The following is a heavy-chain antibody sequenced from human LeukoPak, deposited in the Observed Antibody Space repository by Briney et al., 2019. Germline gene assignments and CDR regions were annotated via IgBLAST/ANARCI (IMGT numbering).Heavy chain of an antibody. J-gene: IGHJ3*02. CDR3: ARDAITMIVDSDAFDI. CDR1: GFTFSSYG. V-gene: IGHV3-7*03. CDR2: IKQDGSER. D-gene: IGHD3-22*01. Sequence: GGSLRLSCAASGFTFSSYGMHWVRQAPGKGLEWVANIKQDGSERYYVDSVKGRFTISRDNAKNSLYLQMNSLRAEDTALYYCARDAITMIVDSDAFDIWGQGTMVTVSS.